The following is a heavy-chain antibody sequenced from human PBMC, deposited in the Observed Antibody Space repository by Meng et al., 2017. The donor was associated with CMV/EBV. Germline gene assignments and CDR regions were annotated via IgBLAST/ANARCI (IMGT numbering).Heavy chain of an antibody. V-gene: IGHV4-61*02. CDR2: IYTSGST. CDR1: GGPISSGSYY. CDR3: AREAFKVLFFPFDP. J-gene: IGHJ5*02. D-gene: IGHD1-1*01. Sequence: QGPLQQSGPGLVQPSQTLSLTCTVSGGPISSGSYYWSWIRQPAGKGLEWIGRIYTSGSTNYNPSLKSRVTISVDTSKNQFSLKLSSVTAADTAVYYCAREAFKVLFFPFDPWGQGTLVTVSS.